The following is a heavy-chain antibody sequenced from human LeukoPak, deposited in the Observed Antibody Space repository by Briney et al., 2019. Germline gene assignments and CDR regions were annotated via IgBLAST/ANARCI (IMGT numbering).Heavy chain of an antibody. CDR3: ARTRLTNFYFDL. CDR2: IYYSGST. Sequence: ETLYGTFTVSGGSISGYYWNWIRQPPGKGLEWIGYIYYSGSTNYNPSLKSRVTISVDTSKDQFSLNLSSVTAADTAVYYCARTRLTNFYFDLWGHRVIVSVSS. D-gene: IGHD3-9*01. CDR1: GGSISGYY. V-gene: IGHV4-59*08. J-gene: IGHJ4*01.